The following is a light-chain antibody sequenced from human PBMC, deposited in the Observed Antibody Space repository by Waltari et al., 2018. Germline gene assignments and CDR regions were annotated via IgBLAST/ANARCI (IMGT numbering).Light chain of an antibody. CDR1: KSIDIW. J-gene: IGKJ1*01. CDR2: KAS. Sequence: DIQMTQSPSTLSASVGDRVTITCRASKSIDIWLAWYQQKPGKAPKLLIYKASTLERGVPSRFSGSGSGTEFTLTISSLQPDDFATYYCQQYNIYWTFGQGTKVEIK. CDR3: QQYNIYWT. V-gene: IGKV1-5*03.